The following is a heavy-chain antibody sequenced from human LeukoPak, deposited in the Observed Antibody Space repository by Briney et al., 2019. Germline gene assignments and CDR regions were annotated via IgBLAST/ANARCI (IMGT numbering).Heavy chain of an antibody. D-gene: IGHD4-17*01. J-gene: IGHJ4*02. CDR1: GGSISSGGYS. V-gene: IGHV4-30-2*01. Sequence: SQTLSLTCAVSGGSISSGGYSWSWIRQPPGKGLEWIGYIYHSGSTNYNPSLKSRVTISVDTSKNQFSLKLSSVTAADTAVYYCARGYGVDYFDYWGQGTLVTVSS. CDR2: IYHSGST. CDR3: ARGYGVDYFDY.